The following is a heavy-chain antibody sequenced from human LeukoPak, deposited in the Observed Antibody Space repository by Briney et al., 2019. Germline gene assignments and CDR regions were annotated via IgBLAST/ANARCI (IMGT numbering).Heavy chain of an antibody. J-gene: IGHJ4*02. CDR1: GFTFSSYA. D-gene: IGHD3-22*01. V-gene: IGHV3-30-3*01. CDR3: ARQEDSSGYIDY. Sequence: PGGSLRLSCAASGFTFSSYAMHWVRQAPGKGLEWVAVISYDGSSKYYADSVKGRFTISRDNSKNTLYLQMNSLRAEDTAVYYCARQEDSSGYIDYWGQGTLVTVSS. CDR2: ISYDGSSK.